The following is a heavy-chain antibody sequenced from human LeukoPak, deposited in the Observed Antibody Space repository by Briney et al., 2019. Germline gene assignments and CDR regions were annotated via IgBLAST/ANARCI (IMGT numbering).Heavy chain of an antibody. CDR1: GFTFSSYA. V-gene: IGHV3-64D*06. CDR2: ISNNGGNT. Sequence: PGGSLRLSCSASGFTFSSYAIHWVRQAPGKGLEYVSTISNNGGNTNYADSVKGRFTISRDNPKNTVYLQMSSLRAEDTAVYYCVKAAGSWYGYFDYWGQGTLVTVSS. J-gene: IGHJ4*02. D-gene: IGHD6-13*01. CDR3: VKAAGSWYGYFDY.